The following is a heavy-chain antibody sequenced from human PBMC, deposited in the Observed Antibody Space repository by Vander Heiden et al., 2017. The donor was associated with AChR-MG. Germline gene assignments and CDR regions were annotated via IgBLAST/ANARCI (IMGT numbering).Heavy chain of an antibody. Sequence: EVQLLESGGGLVQPGGSLRRSCAASGLTFLNYPMSWVRPGPGKGLEWLSGISGGGYNTHYADSVKGRFTISRDNSKNTLYLQMNSLRAEDTAVYYCAKGPRYKGELGIYYYYYYMDVWGKGTTVTVSS. CDR2: ISGGGYNT. CDR1: GLTFLNYP. CDR3: AKGPRYKGELGIYYYYYYMDV. D-gene: IGHD3-16*01. V-gene: IGHV3-23*01. J-gene: IGHJ6*03.